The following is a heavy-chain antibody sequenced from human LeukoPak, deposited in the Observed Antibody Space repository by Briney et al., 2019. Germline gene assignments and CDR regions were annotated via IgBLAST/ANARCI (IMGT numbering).Heavy chain of an antibody. CDR2: IGTSSSDK. CDR1: GFAFSSYS. D-gene: IGHD3-22*01. V-gene: IGHV3-21*01. CDR3: ARDRSPLYYDSSGYDF. J-gene: IGHJ4*02. Sequence: GGSLRLSCAASGFAFSSYSMTWVRQAPGKGLEWVSSIGTSSSDKAYADSMKGRFTISRDNAMKSVYLQMNSPRAEDTAVYYCARDRSPLYYDSSGYDFGGQGTLVTVSS.